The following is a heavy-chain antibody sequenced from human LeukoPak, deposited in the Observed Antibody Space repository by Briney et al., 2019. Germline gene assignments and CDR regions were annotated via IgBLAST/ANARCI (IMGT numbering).Heavy chain of an antibody. CDR1: GFTFSSYA. V-gene: IGHV3-30-3*01. D-gene: IGHD3-16*01. J-gene: IGHJ4*02. Sequence: PGRSLRLSCAASGFTFSSYAMHWVRQAPGKGLEWVAVISYDGSNKYYADSVKGRFTISRDNSKNTLYLQMNSLRAEDTAVYYCARGGTRSPYYFDYWGQGTLVTVSS. CDR3: ARGGTRSPYYFDY. CDR2: ISYDGSNK.